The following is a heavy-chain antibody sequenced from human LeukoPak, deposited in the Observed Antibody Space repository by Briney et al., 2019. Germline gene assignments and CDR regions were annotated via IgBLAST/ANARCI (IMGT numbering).Heavy chain of an antibody. D-gene: IGHD4-23*01. CDR3: AREYGGFDY. V-gene: IGHV3-21*01. CDR2: ISSSSSYI. CDR1: GFIFSSYS. Sequence: GGSLRLSCAAPGFIFSSYSMNWVRQAPGKGLEWVSSISSSSSYIDYADSVKGRFTISRDNAKNSLYLQMNSLRAEDTAVYYCAREYGGFDYWGQRTLVTVSS. J-gene: IGHJ4*02.